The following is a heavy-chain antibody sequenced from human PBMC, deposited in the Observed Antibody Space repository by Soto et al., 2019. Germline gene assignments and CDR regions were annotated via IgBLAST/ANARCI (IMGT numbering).Heavy chain of an antibody. V-gene: IGHV4-34*01. D-gene: IGHD3-16*02. Sequence: QVQLQQWGAGLLKPSETLSLTCAVYGGSFSGYYWSWIRQPPGKGLEWIGEINHSGSTNYNPSLKSRVTISVDTSKNPFALKLSSVTAADTAVYYCARARGDDYVWGSYRTRYFDYWGQGTLVTVSS. CDR2: INHSGST. CDR3: ARARGDDYVWGSYRTRYFDY. CDR1: GGSFSGYY. J-gene: IGHJ4*02.